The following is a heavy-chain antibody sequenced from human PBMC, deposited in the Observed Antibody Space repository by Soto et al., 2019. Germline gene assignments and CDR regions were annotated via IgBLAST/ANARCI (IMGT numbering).Heavy chain of an antibody. V-gene: IGHV4-59*01. D-gene: IGHD2-21*01. J-gene: IGHJ4*02. Sequence: QVQLQESGPGLVKPSETLSLTYTVSGGSISSNYWSWIRQPPGQGLEWIGYIDYSGSTNYNPSLKSRVTLSVDTSKTQFSLKLSSVTAADTAVYYGARRWGGAFDSWRPGTLVTVSS. CDR1: GGSISSNY. CDR2: IDYSGST. CDR3: ARRWGGAFDS.